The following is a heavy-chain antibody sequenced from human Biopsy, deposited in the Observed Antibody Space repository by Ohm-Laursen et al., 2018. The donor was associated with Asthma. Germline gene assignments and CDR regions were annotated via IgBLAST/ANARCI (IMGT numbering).Heavy chain of an antibody. J-gene: IGHJ4*02. V-gene: IGHV1-69*01. Sequence: SVKVSCKSLGGTFNTFFMRWVRQAPGQGLEWMGGIYHVFGTTAYPQKFQDRVTITADDSTSTVYMELSSLRSEDAAVYYCARKAGSCMSWICYSLDFWGQGTLVTVSS. CDR3: ARKAGSCMSWICYSLDF. CDR1: GGTFNTFF. CDR2: IYHVFGTT. D-gene: IGHD2-15*01.